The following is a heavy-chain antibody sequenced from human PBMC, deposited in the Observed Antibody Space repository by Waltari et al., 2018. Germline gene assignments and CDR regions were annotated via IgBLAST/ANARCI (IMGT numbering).Heavy chain of an antibody. D-gene: IGHD6-13*01. J-gene: IGHJ4*02. V-gene: IGHV1-69*01. CDR3: ARATMSSSSSWVGYYFDY. CDR2: IIPIFGTA. CDR1: GGTFSSYA. Sequence: QVQLVQSGAEVKKPGSSVKVSCKAAGGTFSSYAISWVRQAPGHGREWMGGIIPIFGTAHYAQKFQGRVTITADEPTGTAYRELGSLRSEDTAVYYCARATMSSSSSWVGYYFDYWGQGTLVTVSS.